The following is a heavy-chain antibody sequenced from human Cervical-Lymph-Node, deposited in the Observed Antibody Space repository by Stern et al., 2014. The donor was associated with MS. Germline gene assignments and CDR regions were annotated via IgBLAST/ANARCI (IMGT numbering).Heavy chain of an antibody. CDR2: ISPSGNTV. CDR1: GFTFSAYY. D-gene: IGHD3-10*01. CDR3: ARGEGYIDTMDY. V-gene: IGHV3-11*01. Sequence: MQLVESGGGLVKPGGSLRLSCAASGFTFSAYYMTWIRQAPGKGLEWVSYISPSGNTVFYADSLKGPFTVSRDNAKNSLYLQMNSLTAEDTAVYYCARGEGYIDTMDYWGQGTLVTVS. J-gene: IGHJ4*02.